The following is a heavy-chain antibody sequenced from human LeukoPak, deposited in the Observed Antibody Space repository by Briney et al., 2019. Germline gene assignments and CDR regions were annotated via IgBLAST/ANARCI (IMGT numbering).Heavy chain of an antibody. D-gene: IGHD1-14*01. Sequence: PGGSLRLSCAASGFTFSSYEMNWVRQAPGKGLEWVSYISNSDSTIYYADSVKGRFTISRDNAKNSLYLQMNSLRAEDTAVYYCARDRKFGYFDLWGRGTLVSVSS. CDR1: GFTFSSYE. J-gene: IGHJ2*01. V-gene: IGHV3-48*03. CDR2: ISNSDSTI. CDR3: ARDRKFGYFDL.